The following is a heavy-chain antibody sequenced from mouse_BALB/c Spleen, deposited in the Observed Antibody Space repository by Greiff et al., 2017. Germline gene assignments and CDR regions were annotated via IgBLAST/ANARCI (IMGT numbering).Heavy chain of an antibody. CDR3: ARSYGYDGWFAY. Sequence: VHLVESGAELAKPGASVKMSCKASGYTFTSYWMHWVKQRPGQGLEWIGYINPSTGYTEYNQKFKDKATLTADKSSSTAYMQLSSLTSEDSAVYYCARSYGYDGWFAYWGQGTLVIVSA. CDR2: INPSTGYT. D-gene: IGHD2-2*01. CDR1: GYTFTSYW. V-gene: IGHV1-7*01. J-gene: IGHJ3*01.